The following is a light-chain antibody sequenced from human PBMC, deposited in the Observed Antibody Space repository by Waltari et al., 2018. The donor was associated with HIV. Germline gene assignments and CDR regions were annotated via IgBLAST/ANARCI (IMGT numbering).Light chain of an antibody. Sequence: SYVLTQPPSVSVAPGQTATITCGGNNIKSKNVHWYRQRPGQAPTLVVYDDSARPSGIPERFSGSHSENTATLTNSRVEAGDEADYYCQVWDSTTDEGVFGGGTKLAVL. CDR2: DDS. CDR1: NIKSKN. J-gene: IGLJ2*01. V-gene: IGLV3-21*02. CDR3: QVWDSTTDEGV.